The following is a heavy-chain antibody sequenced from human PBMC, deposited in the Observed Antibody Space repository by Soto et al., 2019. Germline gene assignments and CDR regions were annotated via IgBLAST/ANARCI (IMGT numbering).Heavy chain of an antibody. CDR2: ISYDGSNK. J-gene: IGHJ6*02. CDR3: ARGNPLLWFGELSDYYGMDV. CDR1: GFTFSSYA. Sequence: PGGSLRLSCAASGFTFSSYAMHWVRQAPGKGLEWVAVISYDGSNKYYADSVKGRFTISRDNSKNTLYLQMNSLRAEDTAVYYCARGNPLLWFGELSDYYGMDVWGQGTTVTVSS. D-gene: IGHD3-10*01. V-gene: IGHV3-30-3*01.